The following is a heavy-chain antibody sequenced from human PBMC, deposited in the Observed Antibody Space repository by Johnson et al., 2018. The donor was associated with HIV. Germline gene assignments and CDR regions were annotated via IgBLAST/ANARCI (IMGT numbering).Heavy chain of an antibody. V-gene: IGHV3-30*19. CDR3: ARVSSEDAFDI. CDR1: GFTFSSYG. J-gene: IGHJ3*02. Sequence: QVQLVESGGGVVQPGRSLRLSCAASGFTFSSYGMHLVRQAPGKGLEWVAVIWYDGSNKYYADSVKGRFTISRDNSKNTLYLQMNSLRAEDTAVYYCARVSSEDAFDIWGQGTMVTVSS. CDR2: IWYDGSNK.